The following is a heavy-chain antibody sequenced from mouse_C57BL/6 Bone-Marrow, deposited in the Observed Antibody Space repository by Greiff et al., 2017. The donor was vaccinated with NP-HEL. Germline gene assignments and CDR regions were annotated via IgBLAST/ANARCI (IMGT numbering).Heavy chain of an antibody. CDR2: ISSGSSTI. CDR1: GFTFSDYG. V-gene: IGHV5-17*01. D-gene: IGHD2-3*01. CDR3: ARDDGYPSWFAY. Sequence: EVMLVESGGGLVKPGGSLKLSCAASGFTFSDYGMHWVRQAPEKGLEWVAYISSGSSTIYYADTVKGRFTISRDNAKNTLFLQMTSLRAEDTAMYYCARDDGYPSWFAYWGQGTLVTVSA. J-gene: IGHJ3*01.